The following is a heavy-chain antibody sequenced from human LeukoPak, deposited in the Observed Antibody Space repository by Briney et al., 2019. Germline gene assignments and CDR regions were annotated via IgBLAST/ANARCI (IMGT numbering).Heavy chain of an antibody. J-gene: IGHJ4*02. V-gene: IGHV1-8*01. CDR3: ASGPAELLLNY. CDR2: MNPKSGNP. D-gene: IGHD1-26*01. CDR1: GYTFTSYD. Sequence: ASVKVSCKASGYTFTSYDINWVRQATGQGLEWMGWMNPKSGNPGYAQKFQGRVTITRNNSISTAYMELSSLRSEHTAVYYCASGPAELLLNYWGQGTLVTVSS.